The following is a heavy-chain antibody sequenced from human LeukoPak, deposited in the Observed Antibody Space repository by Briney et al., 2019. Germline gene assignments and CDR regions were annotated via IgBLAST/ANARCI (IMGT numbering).Heavy chain of an antibody. Sequence: PGGSLRLSCAASGFTFSSYSMNWVRQAPGKGLEWVSSISSSSSYIYYADSVKGRFTVSRDNSRNTLYLQMNSLRAEDTAVYYCAKDYNYGDYVRAFDIWGQGTMVTVSS. J-gene: IGHJ3*02. CDR2: ISSSSSYI. CDR1: GFTFSSYS. V-gene: IGHV3-21*04. CDR3: AKDYNYGDYVRAFDI. D-gene: IGHD4-17*01.